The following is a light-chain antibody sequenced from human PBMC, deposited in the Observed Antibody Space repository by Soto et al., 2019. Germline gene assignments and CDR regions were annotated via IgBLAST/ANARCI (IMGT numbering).Light chain of an antibody. CDR1: HDISNY. CDR2: GAS. Sequence: DIQMTQSPSSLSASVGDRVTITCRASHDISNYLAWYQQKPGKVPKLLIYGASTLHSGVPSRFSGSGSGTDFTLTISRLQAEDVAVYYCQQHHSTPLTFGQGTRLENK. V-gene: IGKV1-27*01. J-gene: IGKJ5*01. CDR3: QQHHSTPLT.